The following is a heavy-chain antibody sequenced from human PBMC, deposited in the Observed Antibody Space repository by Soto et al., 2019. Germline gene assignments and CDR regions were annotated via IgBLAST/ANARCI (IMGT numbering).Heavy chain of an antibody. J-gene: IGHJ5*02. CDR2: IDWDDDK. D-gene: IGHD6-19*01. CDR3: ARIGGYSSGWWENWLDP. V-gene: IGHV2-70*04. CDR1: GFSLSTSGMR. Sequence: GSGPTLVNPTQTLTLTCTFSGFSLSTSGMRVSWIRQPPGKALEWLARIDWDDDKFYSTSLKTRLTISKDTSKNQVVLTMTNMDPVDTATYYCARIGGYSSGWWENWLDPWGQGTQVTVSS.